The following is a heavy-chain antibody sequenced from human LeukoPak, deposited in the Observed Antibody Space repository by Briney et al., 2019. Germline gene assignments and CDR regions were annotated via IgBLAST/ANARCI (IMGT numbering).Heavy chain of an antibody. CDR2: ISYDGSNK. Sequence: GGSLRLSCAASGFTFSSYGMHWVRQAPGKGLEWVAVISYDGSNKYYADSVKGRFTISRGNSKNTLYLQMNSLRAEDTAVYYCAKAVAGSEDYWGQGTLVTVSS. J-gene: IGHJ4*02. CDR3: AKAVAGSEDY. V-gene: IGHV3-30*18. CDR1: GFTFSSYG. D-gene: IGHD6-19*01.